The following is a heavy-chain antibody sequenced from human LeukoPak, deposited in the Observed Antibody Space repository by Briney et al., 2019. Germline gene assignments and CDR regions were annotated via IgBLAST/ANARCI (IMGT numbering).Heavy chain of an antibody. CDR2: ISAYNGNT. J-gene: IGHJ6*02. D-gene: IGHD3-16*01. Sequence: RASVKLSCKASGYTFTSYGISWVRQAPGQGPEWMGWISAYNGNTNYAQNLQGRVTMTTDTTTSTAYMELRSLRSDDTAVYYCARARTLAYYSYGMDVWGQGTTVTVSS. CDR1: GYTFTSYG. CDR3: ARARTLAYYSYGMDV. V-gene: IGHV1-18*01.